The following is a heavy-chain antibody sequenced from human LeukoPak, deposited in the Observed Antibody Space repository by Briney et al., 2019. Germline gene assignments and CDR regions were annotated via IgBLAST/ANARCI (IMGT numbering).Heavy chain of an antibody. CDR3: TRKWELDY. CDR2: IKQDGSAK. CDR1: GFTFSSYL. Sequence: GGSLRLSCAASGFTFSSYLMSWVRQAPGKGLEWVTNIKQDGSAKYYVDSVKGRFTISRDNAKNSLYVQMNSLRAEDTAVYYCTRKWELDYWGQGTLVTVSS. V-gene: IGHV3-7*02. J-gene: IGHJ4*02. D-gene: IGHD1-26*01.